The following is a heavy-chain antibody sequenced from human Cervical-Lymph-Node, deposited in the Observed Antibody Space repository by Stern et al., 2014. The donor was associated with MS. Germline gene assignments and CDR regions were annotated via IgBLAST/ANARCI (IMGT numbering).Heavy chain of an antibody. CDR2: IKSKTDGGTA. V-gene: IGHV3-15*01. D-gene: IGHD3-16*01. CDR1: GFPFSDAW. Sequence: EVQLVESGGGLVKPGGSLRLSCAASGFPFSDAWLIWVRQAPGKGLEWVGRIKSKTDGGTADYAAPVKGRFTISRDDSKNTLYLQMNIMKAEDTALYYCTTLYDMGYWGQGTLVTVSS. J-gene: IGHJ4*02. CDR3: TTLYDMGY.